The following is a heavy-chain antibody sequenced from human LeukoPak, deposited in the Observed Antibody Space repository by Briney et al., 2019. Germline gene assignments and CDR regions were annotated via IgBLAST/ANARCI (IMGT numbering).Heavy chain of an antibody. Sequence: KPSETLSLTCTVSGGSISSSGYYWGWIRQPPGKGLEWIGSIYYSGSTYYNPSLKGRVTISVDTSKNQFSLKLSSVTAADTAVYYCARDRGNSDCSGGSCYSTFDYWGQGTLVTVSS. V-gene: IGHV4-39*07. J-gene: IGHJ4*02. CDR3: ARDRGNSDCSGGSCYSTFDY. CDR1: GGSISSSGYY. D-gene: IGHD2-15*01. CDR2: IYYSGST.